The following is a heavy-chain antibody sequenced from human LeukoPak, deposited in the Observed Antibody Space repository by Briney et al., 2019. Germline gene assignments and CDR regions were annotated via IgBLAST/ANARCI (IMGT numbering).Heavy chain of an antibody. V-gene: IGHV4-59*08. D-gene: IGHD4-11*01. CDR2: IYYSGST. J-gene: IGHJ4*02. CDR3: ARGTTYPGGGRY. CDR1: GGSISSYY. Sequence: SETLSLTCTVSGGSISSYYWSWIRQPPGKGLEWIGYIYYSGSTNYNPSLKSRVTISVDTSKNQFSLKLSSVTAADTAVYYCARGTTYPGGGRYWGQGTLVTVSS.